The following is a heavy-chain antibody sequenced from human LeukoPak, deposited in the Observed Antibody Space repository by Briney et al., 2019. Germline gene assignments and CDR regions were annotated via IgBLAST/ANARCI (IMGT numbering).Heavy chain of an antibody. V-gene: IGHV4-34*01. Sequence: SETLSLTCAVYGGSFSGYYWSWIRQPPGKGLEWIGEINHSGSTNYNPSLKSRVTISVDTSKNQLSLKLSSVTAADTAVYYCASDFYDSSGYYSDYWGQGTLVTVSS. D-gene: IGHD3-22*01. CDR3: ASDFYDSSGYYSDY. CDR2: INHSGST. J-gene: IGHJ4*02. CDR1: GGSFSGYY.